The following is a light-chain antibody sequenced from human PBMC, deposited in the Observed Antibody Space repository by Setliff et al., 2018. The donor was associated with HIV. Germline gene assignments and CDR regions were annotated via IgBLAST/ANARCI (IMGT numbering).Light chain of an antibody. V-gene: IGLV8-61*01. Sequence: QAVVTQEPSFSVSPGGTVTLTCGLSSGSVSTSHYSSWYQQTPGQTPRTLIYITNTRSSGVPDRFSGSILGNKAALTITGAQADDESDYYCVLYMGSGISRFGTGTKVTVL. CDR1: SGSVSTSHY. CDR2: ITN. J-gene: IGLJ1*01. CDR3: VLYMGSGISR.